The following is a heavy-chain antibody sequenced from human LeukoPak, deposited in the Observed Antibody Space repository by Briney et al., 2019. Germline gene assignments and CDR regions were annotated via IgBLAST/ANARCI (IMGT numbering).Heavy chain of an antibody. CDR2: ISWNSGSI. CDR1: GFTFDDYA. J-gene: IGHJ6*02. Sequence: GGSLRLSCAASGFTFDDYAMHWVRQAPGKGLEWVSGISWNSGSIGYADSVKGRFTISRDNAKNSLYLQMNSLRAEDTAVYYCAKDPYYYGSGPYGMDVWGQGTTVTVSS. V-gene: IGHV3-9*01. D-gene: IGHD3-10*01. CDR3: AKDPYYYGSGPYGMDV.